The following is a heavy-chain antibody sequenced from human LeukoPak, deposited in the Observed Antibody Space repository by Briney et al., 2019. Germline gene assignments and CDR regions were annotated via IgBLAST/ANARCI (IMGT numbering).Heavy chain of an antibody. CDR3: ARSSSSSLTPFDY. V-gene: IGHV1-8*01. CDR1: GYTFTSYD. J-gene: IGHJ4*02. Sequence: ASVKVSCKASGYTFTSYDINWVRQATGQGLEWMGWMNPNSGNTGYAQKFQGRVTITADESTSTAYMELSSLRSEDTAVYYCARSSSSSLTPFDYWGQGTLVTVSS. D-gene: IGHD6-6*01. CDR2: MNPNSGNT.